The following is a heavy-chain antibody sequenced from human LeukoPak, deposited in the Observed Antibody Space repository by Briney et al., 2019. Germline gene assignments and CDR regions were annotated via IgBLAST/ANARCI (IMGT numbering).Heavy chain of an antibody. CDR3: ARHTILWSGYYKGAFEI. D-gene: IGHD3-3*01. J-gene: IGHJ3*02. CDR2: IYYSGST. CDR1: GGSISTYY. Sequence: TSETLSLTCTVSGGSISTYYWSWIRQPPGKGLEWIGYIYYSGSTNYNPSLKSRVTISVDTSKNQFSLKLSSVTAAYTAVYYCARHTILWSGYYKGAFEIWGQGTMVTVSS. V-gene: IGHV4-59*08.